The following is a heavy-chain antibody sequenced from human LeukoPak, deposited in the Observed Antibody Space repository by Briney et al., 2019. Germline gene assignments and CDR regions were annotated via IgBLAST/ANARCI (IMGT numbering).Heavy chain of an antibody. J-gene: IGHJ3*01. Sequence: GGSLRLSCAASGFAFSSYEMNWVRQAQGKGLEWVSYISSSGSTTYYAVSVRGRFSFFRDNARNSLYLQMNSLRAEDTAVYYCARECGGDCSDAFDLWGQGTMLTVSS. D-gene: IGHD2-21*02. CDR1: GFAFSSYE. CDR3: ARECGGDCSDAFDL. V-gene: IGHV3-48*03. CDR2: ISSSGSTT.